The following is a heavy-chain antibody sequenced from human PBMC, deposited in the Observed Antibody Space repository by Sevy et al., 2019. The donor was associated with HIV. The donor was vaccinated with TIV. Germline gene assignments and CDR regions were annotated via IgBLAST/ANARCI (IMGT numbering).Heavy chain of an antibody. CDR2: IWYDGSNK. V-gene: IGHV3-33*01. Sequence: GGSLRLSCAASGFTLSSYGMHWVRQAPGKGLEWVAVIWYDGSNKYYADSVKGRFTISRDNSKNTLYLQMNSLRAEDTAVYYCAREGSSSPWGVYYYGMDVWGQGTTVTVSS. CDR3: AREGSSSPWGVYYYGMDV. J-gene: IGHJ6*02. CDR1: GFTLSSYG. D-gene: IGHD6-13*01.